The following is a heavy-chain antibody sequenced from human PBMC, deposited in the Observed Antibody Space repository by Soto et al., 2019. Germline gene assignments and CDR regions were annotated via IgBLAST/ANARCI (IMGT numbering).Heavy chain of an antibody. D-gene: IGHD3-22*01. CDR2: IYYSGST. Sequence: QVQLQESGPGLVKPSQTLSLTCTVSGGSISSGGYYWSWIRQHPGKGLEWIGYIYYSGSTYYNPSLKSRVTISVDTSKNQFSLKLSSVTAADTAVYYCARGVAETYYYDSSGYYYFDYWGQGTLVTVSS. CDR1: GGSISSGGYY. J-gene: IGHJ4*02. CDR3: ARGVAETYYYDSSGYYYFDY. V-gene: IGHV4-31*03.